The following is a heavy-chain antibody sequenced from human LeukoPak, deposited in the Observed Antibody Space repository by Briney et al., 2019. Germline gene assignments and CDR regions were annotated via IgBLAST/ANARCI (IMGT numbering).Heavy chain of an antibody. Sequence: SVKVSCKASGGTFSSYAISWVRQAPGQGLGWMGGIIPIFGTANYAQKFQGRVTITADESTSTAYMELSSLRSEDTAVYYCATTPRVTIFGVVIWWFDPWGQGTLVTVSS. D-gene: IGHD3-3*01. CDR2: IIPIFGTA. J-gene: IGHJ5*02. V-gene: IGHV1-69*01. CDR3: ATTPRVTIFGVVIWWFDP. CDR1: GGTFSSYA.